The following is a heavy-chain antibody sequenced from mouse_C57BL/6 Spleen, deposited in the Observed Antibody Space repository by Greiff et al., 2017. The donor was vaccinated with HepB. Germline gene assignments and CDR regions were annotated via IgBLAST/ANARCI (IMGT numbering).Heavy chain of an antibody. CDR3: ARGDYCTGWYFDV. CDR1: GFTFTSYW. D-gene: IGHD1-1*01. CDR2: IHPNSGST. V-gene: IGHV1-64*01. J-gene: IGHJ1*03. Sequence: QVQLQQPGAELVKPGASVKLSCKASGFTFTSYWMHWVKQRPGQGLEWIGMIHPNSGSTNYNEKFKSKATLTVDKSSSTAYMQLSSLTSEDSAVYYCARGDYCTGWYFDVWGTGTTVTVSS.